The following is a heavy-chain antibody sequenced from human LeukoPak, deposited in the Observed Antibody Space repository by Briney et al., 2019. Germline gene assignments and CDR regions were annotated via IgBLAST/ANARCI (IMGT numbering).Heavy chain of an antibody. D-gene: IGHD3-16*01. J-gene: IGHJ4*02. V-gene: IGHV4-30-4*08. Sequence: PSETLSLTCTVSGGSTSRSGDYYWSWIRQPPGKGLEWIGYIYHSGSTYYNPSLKSRVTISVDRSKNQVSLKLSSVTAADTAVYYCARFGDRGFDYWGQGTLVTVSS. CDR3: ARFGDRGFDY. CDR2: IYHSGST. CDR1: GGSTSRSGDYY.